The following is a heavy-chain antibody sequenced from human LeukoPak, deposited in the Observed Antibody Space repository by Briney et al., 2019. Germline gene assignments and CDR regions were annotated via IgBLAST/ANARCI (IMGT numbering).Heavy chain of an antibody. CDR3: ARGGNYDILTADISSDWFDP. CDR2: INHSGST. J-gene: IGHJ5*02. Sequence: SETLSLTCAVYGGSFSGYYWSWIRQPPGKGLEWIGEINHSGSTNYNPSLESRVTISVDTSKNQLSLKLSSVTAADTAVYYCARGGNYDILTADISSDWFDPWGQGTLVTVSS. D-gene: IGHD3-9*01. CDR1: GGSFSGYY. V-gene: IGHV4-34*01.